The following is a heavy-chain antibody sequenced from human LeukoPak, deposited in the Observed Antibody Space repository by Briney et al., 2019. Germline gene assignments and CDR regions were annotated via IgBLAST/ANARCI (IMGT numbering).Heavy chain of an antibody. Sequence: ASVKVSCKASGYTFAGYYMHWVRQATGQGLEWMGWMNPNSGNTGYAQKFQGRVTITRNTSISTAYMELSSLRSEDTAVYYCARDDLWGQGTLVTVSS. J-gene: IGHJ4*02. CDR3: ARDDL. D-gene: IGHD3-16*01. V-gene: IGHV1-8*03. CDR2: MNPNSGNT. CDR1: GYTFAGYY.